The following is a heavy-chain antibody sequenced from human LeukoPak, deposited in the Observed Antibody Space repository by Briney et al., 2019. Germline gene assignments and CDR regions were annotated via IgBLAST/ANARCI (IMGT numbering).Heavy chain of an antibody. D-gene: IGHD3-10*01. J-gene: IGHJ4*02. V-gene: IGHV3-48*01. CDR3: ARAPSGSGSSLSFDY. CDR1: GFIFSSYG. Sequence: GGSLRLSCAASGFIFSSYGMNWVRQAPGKGLEWVSYISSGSSAIFYADSVKGRFTISRDNADNSLHLQMHSLRGEDTAVYYCARAPSGSGSSLSFDYWGQGTLVTVSS. CDR2: ISSGSSAI.